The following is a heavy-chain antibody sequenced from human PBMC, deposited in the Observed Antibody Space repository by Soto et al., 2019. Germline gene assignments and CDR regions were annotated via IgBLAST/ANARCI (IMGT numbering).Heavy chain of an antibody. CDR2: ISDSGTYI. CDR1: GFTFGDYI. Sequence: AQLVESGGSLVKPGDSLRLSCAASGFTFGDYIMNWVRQAPGRGLEWVASISDSGTYIFYADSVKGRFTISRDNAKDSLFLQMNSLRVVDTAIYYCASPRDYCVSNTNCFIAFDIWGQGTGVTVSS. CDR3: ASPRDYCVSNTNCFIAFDI. V-gene: IGHV3-21*01. J-gene: IGHJ3*02. D-gene: IGHD2-2*01.